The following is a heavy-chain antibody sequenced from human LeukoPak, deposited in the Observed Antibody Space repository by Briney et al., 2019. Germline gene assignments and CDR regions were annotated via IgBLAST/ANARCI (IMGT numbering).Heavy chain of an antibody. J-gene: IGHJ4*02. Sequence: SETLSLTCTVSGGSISAYYWSWIRQPPGKGLEWIGYIYHSGSTCHNPSLKSRVTISLDTSKKQFSLKLSSVTAADTAVYYCARGTYYYDNSGHYDHYLDSWGQGTLVTVSS. CDR3: ARGTYYYDNSGHYDHYLDS. CDR1: GGSISAYY. D-gene: IGHD3-22*01. V-gene: IGHV4-59*01. CDR2: IYHSGST.